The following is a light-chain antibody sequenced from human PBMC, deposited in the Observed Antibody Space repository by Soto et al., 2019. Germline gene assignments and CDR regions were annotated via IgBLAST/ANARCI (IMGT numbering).Light chain of an antibody. CDR1: SSDVGGYNY. V-gene: IGLV2-14*01. J-gene: IGLJ2*01. Sequence: QSALPQPDSVSGSPGQSITISCTGTSSDVGGYNYVSWYQQHPGKAPKLMIYDVSNRPSGVSNRFSGSKSGNTASLTISGLQAEDEADYYCSSYTSSSTLVVFGGGTKLTVL. CDR3: SSYTSSSTLVV. CDR2: DVS.